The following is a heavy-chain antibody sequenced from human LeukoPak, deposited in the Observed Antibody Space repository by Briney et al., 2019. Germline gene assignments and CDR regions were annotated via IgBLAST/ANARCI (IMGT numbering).Heavy chain of an antibody. CDR1: GGSISSGGYY. D-gene: IGHD2-21*02. CDR2: IYYSGST. Sequence: PSETLSLTCTVSGGSISSGGYYWRWIRQHPGEGLEWIGYIYYSGSTYYNPSLKSRVTISVDTSKNQFSLKLSSVTAADTAVYYCARVCGGDCYLAFDIWGQGTMVTVSS. CDR3: ARVCGGDCYLAFDI. J-gene: IGHJ3*02. V-gene: IGHV4-31*03.